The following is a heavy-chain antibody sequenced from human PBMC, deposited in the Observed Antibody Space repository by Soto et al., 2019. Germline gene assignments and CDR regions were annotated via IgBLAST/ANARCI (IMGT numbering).Heavy chain of an antibody. CDR3: ARWGTTGGLDV. CDR2: TSYDGSNN. J-gene: IGHJ4*02. D-gene: IGHD3-16*01. V-gene: IGHV3-33*05. CDR1: GFTFRSYV. Sequence: QVQLVESGGGVVQPGTSLRLSCVGSGFTFRSYVIHWVRQAPGKGLEWVALTSYDGSNNFYGDSVKGRFTISRHNSRNTVELQMDSLTNEDTALYYCARWGTTGGLDVWGQGTLVSVSS.